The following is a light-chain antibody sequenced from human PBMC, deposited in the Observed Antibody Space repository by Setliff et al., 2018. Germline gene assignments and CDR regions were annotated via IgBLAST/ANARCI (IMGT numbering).Light chain of an antibody. CDR2: SNN. CDR3: VAWDDSLNGPV. J-gene: IGLJ1*01. Sequence: QSALTQPPSASGTPGQRVTISWSGSSSNIGSNTVNWYQQLPGTAPKLLIYSNNQRPSGVPDRFSGSKSGTSSSLAISGLQSEDEADYYCVAWDDSLNGPVFGTGTKVTV. V-gene: IGLV1-44*01. CDR1: SSNIGSNT.